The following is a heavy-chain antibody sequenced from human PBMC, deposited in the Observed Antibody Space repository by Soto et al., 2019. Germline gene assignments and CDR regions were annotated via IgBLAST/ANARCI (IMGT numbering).Heavy chain of an antibody. CDR2: IWFDGSNK. Sequence: QVQLVESGGGVVQPGKPLRLSCTASGLIFNNYGMHWVRQAPGKGLEWVAVIWFDGSNKYYADSVNGRFTISRDNSKKTLYLQMNSLRAEDTAVYYGAGDQRGVLTGNGYFDVWGRGTLVTVSS. CDR1: GLIFNNYG. V-gene: IGHV3-33*01. CDR3: AGDQRGVLTGNGYFDV. D-gene: IGHD3-9*01. J-gene: IGHJ2*01.